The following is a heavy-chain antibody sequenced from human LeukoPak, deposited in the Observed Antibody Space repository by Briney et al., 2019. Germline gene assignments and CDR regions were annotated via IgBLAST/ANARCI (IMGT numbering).Heavy chain of an antibody. J-gene: IGHJ4*02. Sequence: GGSLRLSCAASGFTFSSYWMSWVRQAPGKGLEWVANIKQDESEKNYVDSVKGRFTISRDNVKNSLYLQMNSLRAEDTAVYSCARVNDYDSGSLYRPIDYWGQGTLVTVSS. CDR2: IKQDESEK. D-gene: IGHD3-10*01. CDR1: GFTFSSYW. CDR3: ARVNDYDSGSLYRPIDY. V-gene: IGHV3-7*01.